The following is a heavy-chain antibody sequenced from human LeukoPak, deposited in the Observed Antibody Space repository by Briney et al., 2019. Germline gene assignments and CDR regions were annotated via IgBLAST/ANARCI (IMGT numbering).Heavy chain of an antibody. CDR1: GYSFTSYW. CDR2: IYPGDSDT. CDR3: ARLPEPYYYDSSGYFDY. J-gene: IGHJ4*02. V-gene: IGHV5-51*01. Sequence: GESLKISCKGSGYSFTSYWIGWVRQMPGKGLEGMWIIYPGDSDTRYSPSFQGQVTISVDKSISTAYLQWSSLKASDTAMYYCARLPEPYYYDSSGYFDYWGQGTLVTVSS. D-gene: IGHD3-22*01.